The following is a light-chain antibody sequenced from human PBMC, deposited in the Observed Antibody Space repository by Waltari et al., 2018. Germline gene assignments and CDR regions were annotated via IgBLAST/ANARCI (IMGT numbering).Light chain of an antibody. V-gene: IGLV2-14*03. CDR1: SSDVGGYNY. CDR2: DVT. Sequence: QSALTPPASVSGSPGQSITISCTGTSSDVGGYNYVSWYQQHPGKAPKLMIYDVTNRPSGVSNRFSGSKSGNTASLTISGLQAEDEADYYCSSYTSSITLVFGGGTKLTVL. J-gene: IGLJ3*02. CDR3: SSYTSSITLV.